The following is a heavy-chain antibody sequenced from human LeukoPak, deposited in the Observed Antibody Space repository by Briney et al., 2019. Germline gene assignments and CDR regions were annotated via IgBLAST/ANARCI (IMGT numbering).Heavy chain of an antibody. CDR3: ARERYVDIVATIGGFDY. Sequence: SETLSLTCTVSGGSISSSSYYWGWIRQPPGKGLEWIGSIYYSGSTYYNPSLKSRVTIPVDTSKNQFSLKLSSVTAADTAVYYCARERYVDIVATIGGFDYWGQGTLVTVSS. CDR2: IYYSGST. CDR1: GGSISSSSYY. J-gene: IGHJ4*02. V-gene: IGHV4-39*07. D-gene: IGHD5-12*01.